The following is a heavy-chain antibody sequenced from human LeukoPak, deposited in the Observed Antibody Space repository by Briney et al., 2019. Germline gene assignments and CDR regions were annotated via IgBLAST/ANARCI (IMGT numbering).Heavy chain of an antibody. D-gene: IGHD3-22*01. CDR3: ARNFQAQNSYHSSGYYYSFDY. Sequence: GESPKISCKGSGYSFTSYWIGWVRQMPGKGLEWMGIIYPGDSDTRYSPSFQGQVTISADKSISTAYLQWSSLKASDTAMYYCARNFQAQNSYHSSGYYYSFDYWGQGTLVTVSS. CDR1: GYSFTSYW. CDR2: IYPGDSDT. V-gene: IGHV5-51*01. J-gene: IGHJ4*02.